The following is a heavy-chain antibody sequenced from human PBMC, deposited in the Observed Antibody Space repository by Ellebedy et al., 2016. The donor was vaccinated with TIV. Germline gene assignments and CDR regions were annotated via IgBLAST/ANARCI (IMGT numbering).Heavy chain of an antibody. D-gene: IGHD6-19*01. Sequence: GESLKISCAASGSTFSSYGMHWVRQAPGKGLEWVANINQDGSEKYYVDSVKGRLTIFRDNAKKSLYLQMSSLRAEDTAVYYCARDPGSGWYFDYWGQGTLVTVSS. CDR2: INQDGSEK. CDR1: GSTFSSYG. CDR3: ARDPGSGWYFDY. J-gene: IGHJ4*02. V-gene: IGHV3-7*01.